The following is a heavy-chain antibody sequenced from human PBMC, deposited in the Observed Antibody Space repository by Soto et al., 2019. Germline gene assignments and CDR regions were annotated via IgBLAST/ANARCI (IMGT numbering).Heavy chain of an antibody. Sequence: GSLRLSCAASGFICSSYDMSWVRQAPGKGLEWVSTILVDGRTFYVDSVKGRFTISRDTSQNTVYLQMNSLTAGDTALYYCAKATATGGGAFDICGQGTMVTVSS. CDR2: ILVDGRT. J-gene: IGHJ3*02. D-gene: IGHD2-8*02. CDR1: GFICSSYD. CDR3: AKATATGGGAFDI. V-gene: IGHV3-23*01.